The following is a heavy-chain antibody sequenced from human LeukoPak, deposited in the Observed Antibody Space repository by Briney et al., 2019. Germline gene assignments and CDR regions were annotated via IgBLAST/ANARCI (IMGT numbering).Heavy chain of an antibody. CDR3: YYYFYMDV. V-gene: IGHV4-59*01. J-gene: IGHJ6*03. Sequence: SETLSLTCSVSDDSITMYYWTWIRQPPGKGLEWIGYVDHTGSTNFNPSLNGRVSISRDTSKNLFSLRLRSVTAADTAVYSYYYYFYMDVWGKGTTVTVSS. CDR1: DDSITMYY. CDR2: VDHTGST.